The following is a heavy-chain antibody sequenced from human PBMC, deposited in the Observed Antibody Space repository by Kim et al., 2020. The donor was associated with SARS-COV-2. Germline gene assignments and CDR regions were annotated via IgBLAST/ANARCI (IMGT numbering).Heavy chain of an antibody. V-gene: IGHV4-4*07. CDR2: GRT. J-gene: IGHJ5*02. D-gene: IGHD5-18*01. CDR3: AKGRQQLPT. Sequence: GRTHHNPSLKSRVTNSIDTSKNHFSLRLNSVTAADTAVYYCAKGRQQLPTWGQGTLITVSS.